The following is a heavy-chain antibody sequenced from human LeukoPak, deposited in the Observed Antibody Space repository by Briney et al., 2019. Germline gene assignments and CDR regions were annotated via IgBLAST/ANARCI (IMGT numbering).Heavy chain of an antibody. D-gene: IGHD6-19*01. CDR3: VRRAVEGDYFDY. CDR1: GFILSSSE. J-gene: IGHJ4*02. CDR2: IATDSTI. V-gene: IGHV3-48*03. Sequence: GGSLRLSCAASGFILSSSEMNWVRQAPGKGLEWVSFIATDSTICYADSVKGRFTLSRDNAKNTLYLQMNSLRVDDTAFYFCVRRAVEGDYFDYWGQGTLVTVSS.